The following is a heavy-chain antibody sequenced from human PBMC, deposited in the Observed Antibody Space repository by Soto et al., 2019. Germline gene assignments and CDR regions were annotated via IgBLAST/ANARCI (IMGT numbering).Heavy chain of an antibody. Sequence: SETLSLTCAVSSASIISEQRWSWVRQPPGKGLEWIGEIHHSGSTNNNPSLRSRVTMSVDKSKNQFSLNLNSVTAADTAVYYCARSFGWYAIDQWGQGTLVTVS. CDR1: SASIISEQR. CDR2: IHHSGST. J-gene: IGHJ4*02. D-gene: IGHD6-19*01. V-gene: IGHV4-4*02. CDR3: ARSFGWYAIDQ.